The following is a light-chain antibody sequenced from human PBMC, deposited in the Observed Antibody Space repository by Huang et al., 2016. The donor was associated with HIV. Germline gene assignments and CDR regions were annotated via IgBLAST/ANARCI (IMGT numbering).Light chain of an antibody. J-gene: IGKJ4*01. CDR2: DAS. Sequence: DIQMTQSPSSLSASVGDRVTITCQASQDISNDLNWYQQKPGKAPKLLIYDASNLETGVPSRFSGSGSGTDFTFTINSLQPEDVARYYCQQYENGLTFGGGTKVEI. V-gene: IGKV1-33*01. CDR1: QDISND. CDR3: QQYENGLT.